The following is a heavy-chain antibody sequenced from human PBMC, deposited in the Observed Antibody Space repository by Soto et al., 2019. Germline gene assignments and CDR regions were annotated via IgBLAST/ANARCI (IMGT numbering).Heavy chain of an antibody. J-gene: IGHJ2*01. Sequence: QVQLVESGGGVVQPGRSLRLSCAASGFTFSSYGMHWVRQAPGKGLEWVAVIWYDGSTKYYADSVKGRFTISRDNSKNTLDLQMNILRADDTAVYYCARDYDSSGYPRWYIDLWGRGALVTVSS. CDR1: GFTFSSYG. V-gene: IGHV3-33*01. CDR3: ARDYDSSGYPRWYIDL. CDR2: IWYDGSTK. D-gene: IGHD3-22*01.